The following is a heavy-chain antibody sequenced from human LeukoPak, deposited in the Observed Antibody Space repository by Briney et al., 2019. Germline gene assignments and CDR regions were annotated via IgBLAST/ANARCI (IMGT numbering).Heavy chain of an antibody. D-gene: IGHD3-9*01. CDR3: ARDFLRYYGILTGPPNHFDY. J-gene: IGHJ4*02. CDR2: ISYDGSNK. CDR1: GFTFSSYA. V-gene: IGHV3-30*04. Sequence: QPGRSLRLSCAASGFTFSSYAMHWVRQAPGKGLEWVAVISYDGSNKYYADSVKGRFTISRDNSKNTLYLQMNSLRAEDTAVYYCARDFLRYYGILTGPPNHFDYWGQGTLVTVSS.